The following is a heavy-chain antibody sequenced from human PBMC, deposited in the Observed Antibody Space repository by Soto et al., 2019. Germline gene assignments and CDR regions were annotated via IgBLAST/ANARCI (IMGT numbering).Heavy chain of an antibody. V-gene: IGHV3-48*03. CDR3: VRRMASPDQ. CDR2: ITSGGRSI. D-gene: IGHD2-15*01. CDR1: GFTFSDYE. J-gene: IGHJ4*02. Sequence: PGGSLRLSCXASGFTFSDYEMNWVRQAPGKGLEWVSYITSGGRSIYYADSVKGRFIISRDNAENSLYLQMNSLRPEDTAVYYCVRRMASPDQWGQGTLVTV.